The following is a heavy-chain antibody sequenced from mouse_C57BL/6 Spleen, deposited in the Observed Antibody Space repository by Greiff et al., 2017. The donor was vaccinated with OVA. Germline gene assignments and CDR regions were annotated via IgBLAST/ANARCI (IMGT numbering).Heavy chain of an antibody. V-gene: IGHV1-50*01. CDR3: ARRWPWYFDV. J-gene: IGHJ1*03. D-gene: IGHD2-3*01. CDR1: GYTFTSYW. CDR2: IDPSDSYT. Sequence: QVQLQQPGAELVKPWASVKLSCKASGYTFTSYWMQWVKQRPGQGLEWIGEIDPSDSYTNYNQKFKGKATLTVDTSSSTAYMQLSSLTSEDSAVYYCARRWPWYFDVWGTGTTVTVSS.